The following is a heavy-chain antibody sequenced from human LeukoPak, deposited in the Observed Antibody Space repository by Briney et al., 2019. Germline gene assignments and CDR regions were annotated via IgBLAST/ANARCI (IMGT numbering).Heavy chain of an antibody. CDR3: AREKWERHHCGVDV. D-gene: IGHD1-26*01. J-gene: IGHJ6*02. CDR1: GFTFSSYT. V-gene: IGHV3-23*01. Sequence: GGSLRLSCAASGFTFSSYTMSWVRQAPGKGLERVSGISGRSDSIYYADSVEGRFTISRDYSKSTVDLQMNSLRAEDTAVYYCAREKWERHHCGVDVWGQGTTVTVSS. CDR2: ISGRSDSI.